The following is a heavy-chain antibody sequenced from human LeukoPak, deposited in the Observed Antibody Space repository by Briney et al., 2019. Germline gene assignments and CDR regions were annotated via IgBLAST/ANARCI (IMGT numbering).Heavy chain of an antibody. CDR1: GFTFSSYA. D-gene: IGHD3-3*01. V-gene: IGHV3-30*04. CDR2: ISYDGSNK. CDR3: ARDGRFVEWLLSYYMDV. Sequence: GGSLRLSCAASGFTFSSYAMHWVRQAPGKGLEWGAVISYDGSNKYYADSVKGRFTISRDNSKNTLYLQMNSLRAEDTAVYYCARDGRFVEWLLSYYMDVWGKGTTVTVSS. J-gene: IGHJ6*03.